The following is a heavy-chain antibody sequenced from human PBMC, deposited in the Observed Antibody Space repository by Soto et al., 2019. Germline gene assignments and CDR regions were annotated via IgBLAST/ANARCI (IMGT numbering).Heavy chain of an antibody. CDR3: VRDSNRRSDY. V-gene: IGHV3-48*01. CDR1: GFTFSSYS. J-gene: IGHJ4*02. CDR2: ISSSSSTI. Sequence: HPGGSLRLSCAASGFTFSSYSMNWVRQAPGKGLEWVSYISSSSSTIYYADSVKGRFTISRDNSKNTLYLQMNSLRAEDTAVFYCVRDSNRRSDYWGQGTLVTVSS.